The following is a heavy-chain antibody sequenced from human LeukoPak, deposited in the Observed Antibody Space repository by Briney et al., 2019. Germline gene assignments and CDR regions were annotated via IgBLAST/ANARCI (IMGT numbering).Heavy chain of an antibody. V-gene: IGHV4-39*01. J-gene: IGHJ3*02. Sequence: SETLSLTXTVSGGSISSSSYYWGWIRQPPGQGLEWIGSIYYSGSTYYNPSLKSRVTISVDTSKNQFSLKLSSVTAADTAVYYCARRLDYYDSSGYYLGLAFDIWGQGTMVTVSS. CDR1: GGSISSSSYY. CDR3: ARRLDYYDSSGYYLGLAFDI. D-gene: IGHD3-22*01. CDR2: IYYSGST.